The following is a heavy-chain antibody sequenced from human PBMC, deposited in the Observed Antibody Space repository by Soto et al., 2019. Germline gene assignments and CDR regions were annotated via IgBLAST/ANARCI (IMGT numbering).Heavy chain of an antibody. J-gene: IGHJ4*02. Sequence: SVKVSCKASGVTFNSFPVSWVRQAPGQGLEWMGGIIPIFGTTYYAQKFQGRVTITADESTSTAYMELSSLRSEDTAVYYCAREITNYGYFDYWGQGTLVTVSS. CDR1: GVTFNSFP. CDR3: AREITNYGYFDY. CDR2: IIPIFGTT. D-gene: IGHD3-10*01. V-gene: IGHV1-69*13.